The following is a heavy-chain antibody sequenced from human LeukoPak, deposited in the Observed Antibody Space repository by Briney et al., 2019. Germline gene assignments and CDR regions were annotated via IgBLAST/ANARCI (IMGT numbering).Heavy chain of an antibody. CDR1: GFTFGSCA. V-gene: IGHV3-23*01. CDR3: VKDRIDYDGPGDF. D-gene: IGHD4/OR15-4a*01. CDR2: ISGSGSNT. Sequence: PGGSLRLSCAASGFTFGSCAMNWVRQAPGKGLDWVSTISGSGSNTYYADSVKGRFTISRDNSRNTLYLQMNTLGAEDTALYYCVKDRIDYDGPGDFWGQGTPVTVSS. J-gene: IGHJ4*02.